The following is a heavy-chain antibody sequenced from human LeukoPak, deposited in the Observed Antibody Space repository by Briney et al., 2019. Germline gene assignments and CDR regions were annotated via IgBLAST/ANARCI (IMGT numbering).Heavy chain of an antibody. CDR1: GYTLTELS. Sequence: ASVKVSCKVSGYTLTELSMHWVGQAPGKGRAWMGGFDPEDGEKIYAQKFQGRVTMTEDTSTDTAYMELSSLRSEDTAVYYCATGPTTVMGAFDIWGQGTMVTVSS. V-gene: IGHV1-24*01. CDR2: FDPEDGEK. CDR3: ATGPTTVMGAFDI. J-gene: IGHJ3*02. D-gene: IGHD4-17*01.